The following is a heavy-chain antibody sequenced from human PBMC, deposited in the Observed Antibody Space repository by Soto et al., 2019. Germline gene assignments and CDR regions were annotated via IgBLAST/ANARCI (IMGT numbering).Heavy chain of an antibody. V-gene: IGHV1-69*01. CDR2: IIPIFGTA. D-gene: IGHD1-26*01. CDR1: GGTFSSYS. Sequence: VQSGAEVKKPGXXVKVSCXAXGGTFSSYSINWVXXAPGQGLEWMGEIIPIFGTANYAQKFQGRVTITADESTSTAYMELSSLRSEDTAVYYCARDGGRHSGGIDYWGQGTLVTVSS. CDR3: ARDGGRHSGGIDY. J-gene: IGHJ4*02.